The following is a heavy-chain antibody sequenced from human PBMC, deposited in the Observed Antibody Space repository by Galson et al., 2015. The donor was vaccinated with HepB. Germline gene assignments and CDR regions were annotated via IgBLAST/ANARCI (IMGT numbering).Heavy chain of an antibody. CDR3: AREPQGRLSAIDY. CDR1: GYTFTGYH. V-gene: IGHV1-2*06. Sequence: SVKVSCKASGYTFTGYHMHWVRQAPGQGLEWMGRINPNSGGTNYAQKFQGRVTMTRDTSISTAYMELSRLRSDDTAVYYCAREPQGRLSAIDYRGQGTLVTVSS. J-gene: IGHJ4*02. D-gene: IGHD3-16*02. CDR2: INPNSGGT.